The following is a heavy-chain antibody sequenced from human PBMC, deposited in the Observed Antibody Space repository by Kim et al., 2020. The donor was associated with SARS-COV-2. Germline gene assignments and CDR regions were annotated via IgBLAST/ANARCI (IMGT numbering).Heavy chain of an antibody. V-gene: IGHV3-21*01. J-gene: IGHJ4*02. CDR3: AREAPWELDN. CDR2: ISSSSTNI. Sequence: GGSLRLSCAASGFTFSSYTMNWVRQAPGKGLEWVSSISSSSTNIYYADSVKGRFTISRDNAKNSLYLQMNSLRAEDTAVYYCAREAPWELDNWGQGTLVTVSS. CDR1: GFTFSSYT. D-gene: IGHD1-26*01.